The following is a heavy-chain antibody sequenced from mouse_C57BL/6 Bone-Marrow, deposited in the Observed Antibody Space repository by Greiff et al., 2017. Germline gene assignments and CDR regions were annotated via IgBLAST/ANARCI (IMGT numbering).Heavy chain of an antibody. J-gene: IGHJ3*01. CDR3: ARSGIYYGNYAGFAY. CDR2: INPGSGGT. Sequence: QVHVKQSGAELVRPGTSVKVSCKASGYAFTNYLIEWVKQRPGQGLEWIGVINPGSGGTNYNEKFKGKATLTADKSSSTAYMQLSSLTSEDSAVYFCARSGIYYGNYAGFAYWGQGTLVTVSA. D-gene: IGHD2-1*01. CDR1: GYAFTNYL. V-gene: IGHV1-54*01.